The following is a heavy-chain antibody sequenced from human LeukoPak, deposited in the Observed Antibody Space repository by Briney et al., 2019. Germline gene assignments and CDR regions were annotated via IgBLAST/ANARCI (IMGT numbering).Heavy chain of an antibody. Sequence: GGSLRLSCAASGFTFSDYYMSWIRQAPGKGLEWVSYISSSGSTIYYADSVKGRFTISRDNAKNSLYLQMNSLRAEDTAVYYCARDQQLDYYYYGVDVWGQGTTVTVSS. CDR2: ISSSGSTI. D-gene: IGHD6-13*01. V-gene: IGHV3-11*01. CDR1: GFTFSDYY. J-gene: IGHJ6*02. CDR3: ARDQQLDYYYYGVDV.